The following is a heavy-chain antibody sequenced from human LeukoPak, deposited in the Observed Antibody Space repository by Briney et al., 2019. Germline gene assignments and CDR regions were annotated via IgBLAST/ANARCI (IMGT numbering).Heavy chain of an antibody. V-gene: IGHV3-7*01. CDR1: GFTFSRHW. CDR2: IKQDGSEK. CDR3: ARGFDNLGSGWYSY. D-gene: IGHD6-19*01. Sequence: GGSLRLSCAASGFTFSRHWMSWVRQAPGKGLEWVANIKQDGSEKYYVDSVKGRFTISRDNAKKSLYLQMNSLRAEDTAVYYCARGFDNLGSGWYSYWGQGTLVTVSS. J-gene: IGHJ4*02.